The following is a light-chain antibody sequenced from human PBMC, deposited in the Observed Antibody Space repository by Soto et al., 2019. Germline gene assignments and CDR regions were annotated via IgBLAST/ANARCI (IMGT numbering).Light chain of an antibody. CDR3: QSYVSSLSGGV. CDR2: GTR. CDR1: SSNVGTAYG. V-gene: IGLV1-40*01. J-gene: IGLJ2*01. Sequence: QSVLTQPPSVSGAPRQRVTISFTGSSSNVGTAYGVHWYKQLPGTAPTLLIYGTRNRPSGVPDRFSGSKSGTSASLVVTGVQAEEEADYYCQSYVSSLSGGVFGGGTKVTVL.